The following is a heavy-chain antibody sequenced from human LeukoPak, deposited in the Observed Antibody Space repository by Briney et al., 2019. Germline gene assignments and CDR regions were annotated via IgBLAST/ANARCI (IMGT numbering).Heavy chain of an antibody. Sequence: PGGSLTLSCAASGFTFSSYGMHWVRQAPGKGLEWAAVASSDGGTLYYADFVKGRFTISRDNSRNTLYLQMNSLRAEDTAVYYCAKEGSSTFREDFDCWGQGTLVIVSS. V-gene: IGHV3-30*18. J-gene: IGHJ4*02. D-gene: IGHD3-16*01. CDR2: ASSDGGTL. CDR3: AKEGSSTFREDFDC. CDR1: GFTFSSYG.